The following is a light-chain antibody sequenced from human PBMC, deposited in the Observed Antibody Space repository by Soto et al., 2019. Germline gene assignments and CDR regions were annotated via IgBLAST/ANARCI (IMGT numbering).Light chain of an antibody. V-gene: IGKV1-5*03. CDR2: KAS. J-gene: IGKJ1*01. CDR1: QSISSW. CDR3: HQYNTYRA. Sequence: DIQMTHSPSTLSASVGDRVTITCRASQSISSWVAWYQQKPRKAHKLLIYKASTLESGVPSRFSGSGSGTEFTLTISSLQPDDFATYYCHQYNTYRAFGQGTKVDIK.